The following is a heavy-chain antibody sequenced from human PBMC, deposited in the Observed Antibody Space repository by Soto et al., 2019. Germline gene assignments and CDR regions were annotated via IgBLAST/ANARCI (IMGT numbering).Heavy chain of an antibody. CDR1: GGSISSYY. V-gene: IGHV4-59*01. J-gene: IGHJ6*02. Sequence: PSETLSLTXTVSGGSISSYYWSWIRQPPGKGLEWIGYIYYSGSTNYNPSLKSRVTISVDTSKNQFSLKLSSVTAADTAVYYCARAQITVAGRDYYGMDVWGQGTTVTVS. CDR3: ARAQITVAGRDYYGMDV. CDR2: IYYSGST. D-gene: IGHD6-19*01.